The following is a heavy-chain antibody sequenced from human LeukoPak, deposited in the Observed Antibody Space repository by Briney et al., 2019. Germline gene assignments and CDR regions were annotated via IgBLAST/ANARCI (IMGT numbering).Heavy chain of an antibody. Sequence: SETLSLTCTVSGYSISSGYYWGWIRQPPGKGLGWIGSIYHSGSTYYNPSLKSRVTISVDTSKNQFSLKLSSVTAADTAVYYCARVEMATIFFDYWGQGTLVTVSS. V-gene: IGHV4-38-2*02. CDR3: ARVEMATIFFDY. D-gene: IGHD5-24*01. CDR1: GYSISSGYY. CDR2: IYHSGST. J-gene: IGHJ4*02.